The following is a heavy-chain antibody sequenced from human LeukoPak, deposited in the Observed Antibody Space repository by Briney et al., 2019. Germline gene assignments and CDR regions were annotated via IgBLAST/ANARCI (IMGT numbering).Heavy chain of an antibody. V-gene: IGHV1-69*04. CDR2: IIPILGIA. Sequence: SVKVSCKASGGTFSSYAISWVRQAPGQGLEWMGRIIPILGIANYAQKFQGRVTITADKSTSTAYMELSSLRSEDTAVYYCARGTSGYDFSAFDIWGQGTMVTVSS. D-gene: IGHD5-12*01. J-gene: IGHJ3*02. CDR3: ARGTSGYDFSAFDI. CDR1: GGTFSSYA.